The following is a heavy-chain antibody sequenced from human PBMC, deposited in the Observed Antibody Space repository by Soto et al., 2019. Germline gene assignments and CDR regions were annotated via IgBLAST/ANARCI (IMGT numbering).Heavy chain of an antibody. D-gene: IGHD2-2*01. CDR2: ISGSGGST. CDR1: GFTFSNYA. J-gene: IGHJ6*02. CDR3: AKAGIVVVPAVNYYYGMDV. V-gene: IGHV3-23*01. Sequence: PGESLKISCAGSGFTFSNYAMSWVRQAPGKGLEWVSAISGSGGSTYYADSVKGRFTISRDNSKNTLYLQMNSLRAEDTAVYYCAKAGIVVVPAVNYYYGMDVWGQGTTVTVSS.